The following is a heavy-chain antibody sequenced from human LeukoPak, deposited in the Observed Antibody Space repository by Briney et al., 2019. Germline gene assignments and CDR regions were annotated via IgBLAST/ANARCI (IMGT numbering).Heavy chain of an antibody. D-gene: IGHD2-2*01. V-gene: IGHV3-48*01. CDR1: GFTVSSYG. Sequence: AGWSLRLSCAASGFTVSSYGMHWVRQAPGKGLEWVSYISSSSSTIYYADSVKGRFTISRDNAKNSLYLQMNSLRAEDTAVYYCAREGSTFFWGQGTLVTVSS. CDR2: ISSSSSTI. J-gene: IGHJ4*02. CDR3: AREGSTFF.